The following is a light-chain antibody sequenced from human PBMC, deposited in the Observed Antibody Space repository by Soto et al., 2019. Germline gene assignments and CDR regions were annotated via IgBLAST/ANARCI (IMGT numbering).Light chain of an antibody. CDR1: SLDIGDHNS. Sequence: QSVLTQPASVSGCPGQAITISCIGTSLDIGDHNSVSWHQQYPGEAPKLLIFDVSNRPSGISNRFSGSKSGNTASLTISGLQAEDEAVYYCSSIVPGIVVFGTGTKVTVL. CDR3: SSIVPGIVV. V-gene: IGLV2-14*03. J-gene: IGLJ1*01. CDR2: DVS.